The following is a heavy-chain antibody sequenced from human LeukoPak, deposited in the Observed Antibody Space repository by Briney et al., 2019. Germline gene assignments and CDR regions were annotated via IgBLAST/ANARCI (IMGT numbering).Heavy chain of an antibody. CDR2: IYYSGST. Sequence: SETLSLTCSVSGGSISSYYWSWIRQPPGKGVEWIGYIYYSGSTNYNPSLKSRVTISVDTSKNPFSLKLSSVTAADTAIYYCARAVSGRFDYWGQGTLVTVSS. D-gene: IGHD6-19*01. J-gene: IGHJ4*02. CDR3: ARAVSGRFDY. CDR1: GGSISSYY. V-gene: IGHV4-59*08.